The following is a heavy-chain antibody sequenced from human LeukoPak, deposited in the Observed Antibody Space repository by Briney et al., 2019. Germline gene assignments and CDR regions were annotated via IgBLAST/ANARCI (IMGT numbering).Heavy chain of an antibody. CDR3: GKTTVGYSSGQKPAWPVDY. J-gene: IGHJ4*02. V-gene: IGHV3-23*01. Sequence: GGSLRLSCEASGFTFGSYAMYWVRQAPGKGLEWVAGIGSGGSPHYADSVKGRFTISRDNSQNTVYLQITSLRAEDTAVYYCGKTTVGYSSGQKPAWPVDYWGQGTLVTVSS. CDR2: IGSGGSP. CDR1: GFTFGSYA. D-gene: IGHD5-18*01.